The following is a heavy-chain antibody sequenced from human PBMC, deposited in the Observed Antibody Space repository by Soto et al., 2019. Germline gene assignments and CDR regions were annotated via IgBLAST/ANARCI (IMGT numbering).Heavy chain of an antibody. J-gene: IGHJ1*01. D-gene: IGHD6-25*01. Sequence: PSETLSLTCTVSGGSLSSYYWTWIRQSPGKGLEWIGYVYFSGYTNYNPSLKSRVAISIDTSKNQFSLRLASVTAADTAFYYCGSVRPSGYVLSWGQGTLVTVSS. CDR2: VYFSGYT. CDR3: GSVRPSGYVLS. CDR1: GGSLSSYY. V-gene: IGHV4-59*01.